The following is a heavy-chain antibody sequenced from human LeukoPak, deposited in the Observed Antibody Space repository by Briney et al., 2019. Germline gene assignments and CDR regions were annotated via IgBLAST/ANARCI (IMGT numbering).Heavy chain of an antibody. CDR2: INPSGGST. J-gene: IGHJ4*02. Sequence: ASVKVSCKASGYTFTSYAMNWVRQAPGQGLEWMGIINPSGGSTSYAQKFQGRVTMTRDTSTSTVYMELSSLRSEDTAVYYCARESGSYPYYFDYWGQGTLVTVSS. D-gene: IGHD1-26*01. CDR3: ARESGSYPYYFDY. CDR1: GYTFTSYA. V-gene: IGHV1-46*01.